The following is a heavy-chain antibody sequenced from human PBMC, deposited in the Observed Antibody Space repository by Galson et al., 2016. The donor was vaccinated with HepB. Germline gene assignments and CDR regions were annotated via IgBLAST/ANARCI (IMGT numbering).Heavy chain of an antibody. Sequence: SLRLSCAASGFTFSNYGMHWVRQAPGKGLEWVAVIWYDEINKYYADSVKGRFTISRDNSKNTLYLQMNSLRAEDTAVYYCARDRSYTRDGSGSYYGAYFDYWGQGTLVTVSS. J-gene: IGHJ4*02. CDR2: IWYDEINK. D-gene: IGHD3-10*01. CDR3: ARDRSYTRDGSGSYYGAYFDY. V-gene: IGHV3-33*01. CDR1: GFTFSNYG.